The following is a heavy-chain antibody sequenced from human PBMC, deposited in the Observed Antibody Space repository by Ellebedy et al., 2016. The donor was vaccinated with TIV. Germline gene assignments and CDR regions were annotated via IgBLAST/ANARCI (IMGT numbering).Heavy chain of an antibody. CDR2: IYPGASDT. V-gene: IGHV5-51*01. Sequence: GESLKISCKGSGYSFNTYWIGWVRQMPGKGLEWMGLIYPGASDTRYNPSFRGQVTISADESISTVYLQWSGLKASDTAMYYCARRDSNYDFWSGVSYWFDPWGQGTLVTVSS. CDR1: GYSFNTYW. J-gene: IGHJ5*02. D-gene: IGHD3-3*01. CDR3: ARRDSNYDFWSGVSYWFDP.